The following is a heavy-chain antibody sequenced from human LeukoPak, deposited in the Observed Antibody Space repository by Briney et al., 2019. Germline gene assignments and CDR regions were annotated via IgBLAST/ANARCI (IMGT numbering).Heavy chain of an antibody. CDR2: IKSKTDGGTT. V-gene: IGHV3-15*07. J-gene: IGHJ4*02. D-gene: IGHD2-21*02. Sequence: GRSLRLSCAASGFTFSSYGMHWVRQAPGKGLEWVGRIKSKTDGGTTDYAAPVKGRFTISRDDSKNTLYLQMNSLKTEDTAVYYCTTDVCGGDCYMFDYWGQGTLVTVSS. CDR1: GFTFSSYG. CDR3: TTDVCGGDCYMFDY.